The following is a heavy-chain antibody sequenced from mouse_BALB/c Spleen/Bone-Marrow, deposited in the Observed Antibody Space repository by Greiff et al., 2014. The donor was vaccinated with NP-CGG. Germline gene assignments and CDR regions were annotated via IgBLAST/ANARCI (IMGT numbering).Heavy chain of an antibody. V-gene: IGHV5-9-4*01. D-gene: IGHD3-1*01. Sequence: EVQLQQSGGGLVKPGGSLKLSRAASGFTFSSYAMSWVRQSPEKRLEWVAEISSGGSYTYYPDTVTGRFTISRDNAKNTLYLEMSSLRSEDTAMYYCARDRATMYDPAWFAYWGQGTLVTVSA. CDR3: ARDRATMYDPAWFAY. J-gene: IGHJ3*01. CDR1: GFTFSSYA. CDR2: ISSGGSYT.